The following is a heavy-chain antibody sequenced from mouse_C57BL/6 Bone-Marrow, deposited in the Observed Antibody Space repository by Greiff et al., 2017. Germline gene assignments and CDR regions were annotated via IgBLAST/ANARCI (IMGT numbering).Heavy chain of an antibody. Sequence: QVQLQQPGAELVKPGASVKLSCKASGYTFTSYWMHWVKQRPGRGLEWIGRFDPNSGGTKYTEKFKSKATLPVDKPSSTAYMQLSSLTSEDSAVYYCARREFAYWGQGTLVTVSA. CDR1: GYTFTSYW. CDR2: FDPNSGGT. V-gene: IGHV1-72*01. J-gene: IGHJ3*01. CDR3: ARREFAY.